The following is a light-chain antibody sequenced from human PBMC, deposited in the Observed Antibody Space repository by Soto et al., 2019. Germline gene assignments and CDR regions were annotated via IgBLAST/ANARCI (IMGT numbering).Light chain of an antibody. CDR1: QDISSF. CDR2: AAS. J-gene: IGKJ2*01. Sequence: DIQLTQSPSFLSASVGDRVTITCRASQDISSFLAWYQQKEGKAPKPLIFAASTLQSGVPSRFSGSGSGTEFTLTISSLQPEDFATYYCQQIKTYPRTFGQGTKLEIK. CDR3: QQIKTYPRT. V-gene: IGKV1-9*01.